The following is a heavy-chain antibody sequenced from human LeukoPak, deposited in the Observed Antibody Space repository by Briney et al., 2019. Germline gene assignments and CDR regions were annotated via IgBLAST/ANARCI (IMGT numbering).Heavy chain of an antibody. CDR2: ISSGGVNT. CDR1: GFTFSTYA. V-gene: IGHV3-64*02. CDR3: AREEPPVGGSSFDY. Sequence: GGSLRLSCAASGFTFSTYAMHWVRQAPGKGLEHVSSISSGGVNTYYADSVRGRFTISRDNSKNTLYLHMGSLRAEDMAVYYCAREEPPVGGSSFDYWGQGTLVTVSS. J-gene: IGHJ4*02. D-gene: IGHD1-26*01.